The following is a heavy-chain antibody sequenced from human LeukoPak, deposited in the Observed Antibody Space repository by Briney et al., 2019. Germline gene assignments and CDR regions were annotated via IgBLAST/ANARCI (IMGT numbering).Heavy chain of an antibody. Sequence: GGSLRLSCAASGFTFSSYGMHWVRQAPGKGLEWVAFIRYDGSNKYYADSVKGRFTISRDNSKNTLYLQMNSLRAEDTAVYYCAREVLEPGPLDYWGQGTLVTVSS. CDR3: AREVLEPGPLDY. V-gene: IGHV3-30*02. CDR1: GFTFSSYG. CDR2: IRYDGSNK. D-gene: IGHD1-1*01. J-gene: IGHJ4*02.